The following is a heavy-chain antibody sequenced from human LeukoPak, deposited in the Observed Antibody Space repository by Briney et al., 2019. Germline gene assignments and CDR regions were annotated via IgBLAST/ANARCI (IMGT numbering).Heavy chain of an antibody. CDR1: GFTFSSYW. D-gene: IGHD5-18*01. CDR3: ARESDTAMVSPSLDY. CDR2: INSDGSST. Sequence: PGGSLRLSCAASGFTFSSYWMHWVRQAPGKGLVWVSRINSDGSSTSYADSVKGRFTISRDNAKNTLYLQMNSLRAEDTAVYYCARESDTAMVSPSLDYWGQGTLVTVSS. V-gene: IGHV3-74*01. J-gene: IGHJ4*02.